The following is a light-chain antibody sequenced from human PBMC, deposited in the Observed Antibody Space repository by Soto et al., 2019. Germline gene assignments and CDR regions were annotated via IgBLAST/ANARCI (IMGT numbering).Light chain of an antibody. CDR3: QQYGSSTWT. J-gene: IGKJ1*01. Sequence: IVLTQSPGTLSLSPGERATLSCRASQSVSSSYLAWYQQKPGQAPRLLIYGASSRATGIPDRFSGSESGTDFTLTISRLEPEDFAVYYCQQYGSSTWTFGQGTKVEIK. V-gene: IGKV3-20*01. CDR2: GAS. CDR1: QSVSSSY.